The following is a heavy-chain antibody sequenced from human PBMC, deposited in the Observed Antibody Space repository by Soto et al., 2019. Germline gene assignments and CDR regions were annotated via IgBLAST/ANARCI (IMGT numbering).Heavy chain of an antibody. CDR3: AKLGEEVLGNPGGLDY. D-gene: IGHD3-10*01. V-gene: IGHV3-23*01. Sequence: GGSLRLSCAASGFTFSSYAMSWVRQAPGKGLEWVSAISGSGGSTYYADSVKGRFTISRDNSKNTLYLQMNSLRAEDTAVYYCAKLGEEVLGNPGGLDYWGQGTLVTVSS. CDR2: ISGSGGST. J-gene: IGHJ4*02. CDR1: GFTFSSYA.